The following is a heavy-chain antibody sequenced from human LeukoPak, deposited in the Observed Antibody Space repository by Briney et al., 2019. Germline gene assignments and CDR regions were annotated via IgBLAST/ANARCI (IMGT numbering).Heavy chain of an antibody. Sequence: AGGSLRLSCAASGFTFSDSWMSWVRQAPGKGLEWVANMNQDGSAKGYVDSVKGRFTISRDNARNSLYLQMSSLRLEDTAVYYCATYTHWVAGDVWGQGTTVTVSS. J-gene: IGHJ6*02. V-gene: IGHV3-7*01. CDR3: ATYTHWVAGDV. CDR1: GFTFSDSW. CDR2: MNQDGSAK. D-gene: IGHD3-16*01.